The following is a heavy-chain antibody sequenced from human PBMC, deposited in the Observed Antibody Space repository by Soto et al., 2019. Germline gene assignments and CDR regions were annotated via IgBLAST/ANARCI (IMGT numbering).Heavy chain of an antibody. V-gene: IGHV3-20*04. D-gene: IGHD3-22*01. J-gene: IGHJ3*02. CDR2: INWNGGST. CDR3: ARGHGTYYYDSSGYRDAFDI. CDR1: GFTFDDYG. Sequence: GGSLRLSCAASGFTFDDYGMSWVRQAPGKGQEWVSGINWNGGSTGYADSVKGRFTISRDNAKNSLYLQMNSLRAEDTALYYCARGHGTYYYDSSGYRDAFDIWGQGTMVTVSS.